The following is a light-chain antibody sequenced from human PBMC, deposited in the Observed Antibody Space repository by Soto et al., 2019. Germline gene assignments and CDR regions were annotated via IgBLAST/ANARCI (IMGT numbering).Light chain of an antibody. V-gene: IGLV1-47*01. CDR2: RAE. CDR3: AAWDDIVSGLV. CDR1: SSNIGSNY. Sequence: QSVLTQSPSASGTPGQTVTISCSGRSSNIGSNYVYWYHQLPGTAPRLVMYRAEQRPSGVSDRLSGSKSGTSASLAISGLRSEDEGDYYCAAWDDIVSGLVFGGGTKLTVL. J-gene: IGLJ2*01.